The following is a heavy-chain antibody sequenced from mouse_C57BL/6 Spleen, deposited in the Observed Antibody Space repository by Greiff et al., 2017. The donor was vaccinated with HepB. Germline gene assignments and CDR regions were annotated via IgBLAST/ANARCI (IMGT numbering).Heavy chain of an antibody. CDR3: ARIGPYVPFAY. D-gene: IGHD2-14*01. J-gene: IGHJ3*01. CDR2: IYPGDGDT. Sequence: VQLQEPGPELVKPGASVKISCKASGYAFSSYWMNWVKQRPGQGLEWIGRIYPGDGDTNYNGKFKGKATLTVDKSSSTAYMQLSSLTSEDSAVCLCARIGPYVPFAYWGQGTLVTVSA. V-gene: IGHV1-82*01. CDR1: GYAFSSYW.